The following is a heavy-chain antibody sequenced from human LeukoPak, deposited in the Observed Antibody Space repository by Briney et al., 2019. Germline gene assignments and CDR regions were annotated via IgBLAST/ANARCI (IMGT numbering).Heavy chain of an antibody. V-gene: IGHV1-69*01. D-gene: IGHD4-17*01. Sequence: SVKVSCKASGGTFSSYAISWVRQAPGQGLEWMGGIIPIFGTANYAQKFQGRVTITADESTSTAYMELSSLRSEDTAVYYCATAPLLYGKVLFDYWGQGTLVTVSS. CDR2: IIPIFGTA. J-gene: IGHJ4*02. CDR1: GGTFSSYA. CDR3: ATAPLLYGKVLFDY.